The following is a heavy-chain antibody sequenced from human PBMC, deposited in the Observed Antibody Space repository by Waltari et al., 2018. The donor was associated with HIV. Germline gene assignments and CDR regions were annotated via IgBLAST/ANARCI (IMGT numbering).Heavy chain of an antibody. Sequence: EVQLVESGGGLVKPGGSLRLSCAASGFTLSSYRMNWVCKAPGKGLEWVSSISSSSSYIYYADSVKGRFTISRDNAKNSLYLQMNSLRAEDTAVYYCARDYIAVAGPYYYYYGMDVWGQGTTVTVSS. CDR1: GFTLSSYR. J-gene: IGHJ6*02. CDR2: ISSSSSYI. D-gene: IGHD6-19*01. V-gene: IGHV3-21*01. CDR3: ARDYIAVAGPYYYYYGMDV.